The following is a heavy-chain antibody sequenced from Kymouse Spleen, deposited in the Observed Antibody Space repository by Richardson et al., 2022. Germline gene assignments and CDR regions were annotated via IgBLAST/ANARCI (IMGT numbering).Heavy chain of an antibody. D-gene: IGHD3-3*01. Sequence: QVQLQESGPGLVKPSGTLSLTCAVSGGSISSSNWWSWVRQPPGKGLEWIGEIYHSGSTNYNPSLKSRVTISVDKSKNQFSLKLSSVTAADTAVYYCARNVLRFLEWLL*CF*YLGPRDNGHRLF. CDR3: ARNVLRFLEWLL*CF*Y. CDR2: IYHSGST. J-gene: IGHJ3*02. V-gene: IGHV4-4*02. CDR1: GGSISSSNW.